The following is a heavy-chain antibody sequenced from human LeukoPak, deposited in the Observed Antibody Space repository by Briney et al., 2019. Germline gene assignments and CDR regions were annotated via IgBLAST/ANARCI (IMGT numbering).Heavy chain of an antibody. V-gene: IGHV3-48*01. CDR3: ARDSLYNWNDRDY. Sequence: GGSLRLSCAASGFTFSSYSMNWVRQAPGKGLEWVSYISSSSSTIYYADSVKGRFTISRDNAKNSLYLQMNSLRAEDTAVYYCARDSLYNWNDRDYWGQGTLVTVSS. CDR1: GFTFSSYS. J-gene: IGHJ4*02. CDR2: ISSSSSTI. D-gene: IGHD1-20*01.